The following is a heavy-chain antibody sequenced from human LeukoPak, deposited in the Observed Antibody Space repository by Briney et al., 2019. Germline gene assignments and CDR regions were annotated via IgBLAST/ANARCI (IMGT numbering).Heavy chain of an antibody. Sequence: GASVKVSCKASGYTFTSYYMDWVRQAPGQGLEWMGIINPSGGSTSYAQKFQGRVTMTRDMSTSTVYMELSSLRSEDTAVYYCARVVSSGCFDYWGQGTLVTVSS. CDR2: INPSGGST. D-gene: IGHD6-19*01. V-gene: IGHV1-46*01. CDR1: GYTFTSYY. J-gene: IGHJ4*02. CDR3: ARVVSSGCFDY.